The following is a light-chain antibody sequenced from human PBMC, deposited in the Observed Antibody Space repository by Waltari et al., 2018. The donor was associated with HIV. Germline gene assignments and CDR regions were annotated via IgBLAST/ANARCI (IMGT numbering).Light chain of an antibody. CDR1: DSDLGTYKL. CDR3: ASYRGLNNLGV. V-gene: IGLV2-8*01. J-gene: IGLJ1*01. CDR2: EVN. Sequence: HSDLTQPPSASGSPGQSVTISCTGSDSDLGTYKLVSWYQHHPGKAPKLIIYEVNERRSGVPDRCSGSKSGVTASLTVAGLQAEDEADYYCASYRGLNNLGVFGTGTKVTVL.